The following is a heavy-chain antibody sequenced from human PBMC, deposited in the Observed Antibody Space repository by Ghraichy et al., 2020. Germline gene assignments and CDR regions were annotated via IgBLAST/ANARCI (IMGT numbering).Heavy chain of an antibody. V-gene: IGHV4-31*03. CDR1: GGSISSADYY. D-gene: IGHD3-9*01. CDR3: AREDLTGYFDY. J-gene: IGHJ4*02. Sequence: TLSLTCTVSGGSISSADYYWSWIRQHPGKGLEWIGYIYYTGSHYYNPSLQSRVTFSVDTSKSQFSLKLNSVTAADTAVYYCAREDLTGYFDYWGQGTLVIVSS. CDR2: IYYTGSH.